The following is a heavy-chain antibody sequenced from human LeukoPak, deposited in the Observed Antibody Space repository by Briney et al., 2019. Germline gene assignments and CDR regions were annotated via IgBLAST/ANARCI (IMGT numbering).Heavy chain of an antibody. CDR1: GFTFSSYA. Sequence: GGSLRLSCAGSGFTFSSYAMSWVRQAPGKGLEWVSGISGSGGTTYYADSVKGRFTISRDNSKNTLYLQTNSLRVEDTAVYYCAKDGQYRGSFTWFDPWGQGTLVTVSS. J-gene: IGHJ5*02. D-gene: IGHD1-26*01. CDR3: AKDGQYRGSFTWFDP. V-gene: IGHV3-23*01. CDR2: ISGSGGTT.